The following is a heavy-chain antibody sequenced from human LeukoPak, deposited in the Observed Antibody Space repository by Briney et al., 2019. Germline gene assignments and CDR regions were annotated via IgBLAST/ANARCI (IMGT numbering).Heavy chain of an antibody. V-gene: IGHV1-2*02. Sequence: ASVKVSCKASGYTFTDYYMHWVRQAPGQGLEWMGWINPSSGSTNYAQKFQGRVAMTRDTSISTAYMELNRLRSDDTAVYYCASGFMGYDRSGYYDDAFDIWGQGTMVTVSS. D-gene: IGHD3-22*01. J-gene: IGHJ3*02. CDR3: ASGFMGYDRSGYYDDAFDI. CDR2: INPSSGST. CDR1: GYTFTDYY.